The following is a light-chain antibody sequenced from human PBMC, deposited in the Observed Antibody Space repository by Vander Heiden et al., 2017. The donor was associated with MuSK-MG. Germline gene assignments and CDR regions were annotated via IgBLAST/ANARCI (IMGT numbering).Light chain of an antibody. V-gene: IGKV3-20*01. Sequence: ILLTQSPGILSLSPGDRATLSCRATQSVSDNRLAWYQQKPGQAPRLLIYGASSRANDIPDRFSGSGSGKDFNLTGSRLEHEDFAVYYWHQDCTFKVFGGGTKVDIK. J-gene: IGKJ4*01. CDR1: QSVSDNR. CDR2: GAS. CDR3: HQDCTFKV.